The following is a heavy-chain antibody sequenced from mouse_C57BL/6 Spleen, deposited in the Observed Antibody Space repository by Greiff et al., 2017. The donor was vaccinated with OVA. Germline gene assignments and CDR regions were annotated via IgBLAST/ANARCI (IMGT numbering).Heavy chain of an antibody. CDR2: FHPYNDDT. D-gene: IGHD1-1*01. CDR1: GYTFTTYP. V-gene: IGHV1-47*01. Sequence: VQLQQSGAELVKPGASVKMSCKASGYTFTTYPIEWMKQNHGKSLEWIGNFHPYNDDTNYNEKFKGKATLTVEKSSSTVYLELSRLTSDDSAVYYGARGDYGSSDDWYFEVWGTGTTVTVSS. CDR3: ARGDYGSSDDWYFEV. J-gene: IGHJ1*03.